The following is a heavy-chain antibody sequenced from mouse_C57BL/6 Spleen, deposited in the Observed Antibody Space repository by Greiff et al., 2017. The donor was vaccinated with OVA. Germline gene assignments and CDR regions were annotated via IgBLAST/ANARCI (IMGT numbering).Heavy chain of an antibody. CDR3: ASYYGSSGYFDV. CDR2: INPNNGGT. CDR1: GYTFTDYY. D-gene: IGHD1-1*01. V-gene: IGHV1-26*01. J-gene: IGHJ1*03. Sequence: EVQLQQSGPELVKPGASVKISCKASGYTFTDYYMNWVKQSHGKSLEWIGDINPNNGGTSYNQKFKGKATLTVDKSSSTAYMELRSLTSEDSAVYYCASYYGSSGYFDVWGTGTTVTVSS.